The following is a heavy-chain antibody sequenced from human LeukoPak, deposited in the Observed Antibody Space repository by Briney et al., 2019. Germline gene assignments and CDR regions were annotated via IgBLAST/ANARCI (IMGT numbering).Heavy chain of an antibody. J-gene: IGHJ4*02. CDR3: ARQYYYDSSGYFDY. CDR2: IYYSGSA. D-gene: IGHD3-22*01. Sequence: PSETLSLTCTVSGGSISGYYWSWIRQPPGKGLEWIGYIYYSGSANYNPSLKSRVTISVDTSKNQFSLKLSSVTAADTAVYYCARQYYYDSSGYFDYWGQGTLVTVSS. CDR1: GGSISGYY. V-gene: IGHV4-59*08.